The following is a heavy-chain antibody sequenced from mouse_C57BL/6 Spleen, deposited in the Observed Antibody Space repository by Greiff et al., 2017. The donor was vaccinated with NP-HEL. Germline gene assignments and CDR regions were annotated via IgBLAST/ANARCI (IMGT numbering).Heavy chain of an antibody. CDR1: GYTFTSYW. J-gene: IGHJ1*03. CDR3: ARCAPISAVVARGYFDV. D-gene: IGHD1-1*01. Sequence: QVQLQQPGAELVRPGASVKLSCKASGYTFTSYWMHWVKQRPRQGLEWIGKIHPYDGSTNYNEKFKGKATLPVDKSSSTAYMQLNRLASQDSAVYYCARCAPISAVVARGYFDVWGTGTTVTVSS. CDR2: IHPYDGST. V-gene: IGHV1-64*01.